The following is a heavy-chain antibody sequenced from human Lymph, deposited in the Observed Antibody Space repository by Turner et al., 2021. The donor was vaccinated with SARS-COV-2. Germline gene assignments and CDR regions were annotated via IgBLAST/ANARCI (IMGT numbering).Heavy chain of an antibody. Sequence: EVQLVEHGGGLIQPGGSLRLSCAASGIIVSRNYMNWVRQAPGKGLEWVSVIYSGGTTYYADSVKGRFTISRDNSKNTLYLQMNSLRVEDTAVYYCARDLGTYGMDVWGQGTTVTVSS. V-gene: IGHV3-53*01. J-gene: IGHJ6*02. CDR2: IYSGGTT. CDR1: GIIVSRNY. D-gene: IGHD6-13*01. CDR3: ARDLGTYGMDV.